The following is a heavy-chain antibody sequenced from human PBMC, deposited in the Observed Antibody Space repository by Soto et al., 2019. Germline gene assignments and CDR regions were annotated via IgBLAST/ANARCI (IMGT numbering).Heavy chain of an antibody. Sequence: QVQLVQSGAEVKKPGASVKVSCKASGYTFTSYGISWVRQAPGQGLEWMGWISAYNGNTNYARKLQGRVTMTTDTSTSTAYMELRSLRSDDTAVYYCARAPRDGYNLPVPRYWGQGTLVTVSS. J-gene: IGHJ4*02. V-gene: IGHV1-18*01. CDR2: ISAYNGNT. CDR3: ARAPRDGYNLPVPRY. D-gene: IGHD1-1*01. CDR1: GYTFTSYG.